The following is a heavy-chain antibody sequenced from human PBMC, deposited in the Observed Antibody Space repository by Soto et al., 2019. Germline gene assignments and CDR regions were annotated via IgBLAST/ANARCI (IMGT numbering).Heavy chain of an antibody. CDR3: TRSWLAGGNPDDAFDI. Sequence: SETLSLTCAVSASSISSAYFWGWVRQPPGKGLEWIGTIFHTGGTYYNPSLKSRVTISGDTPNNQFSLRLNSVTAADTALYFCTRSWLAGGNPDDAFDIWGQGKKVTVS. J-gene: IGHJ3*02. CDR2: IFHTGGT. D-gene: IGHD2-15*01. CDR1: ASSISSAYF. V-gene: IGHV4-38-2*01.